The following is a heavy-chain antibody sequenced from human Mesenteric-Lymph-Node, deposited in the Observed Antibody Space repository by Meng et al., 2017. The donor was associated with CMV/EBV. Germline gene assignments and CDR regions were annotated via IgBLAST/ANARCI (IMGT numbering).Heavy chain of an antibody. J-gene: IGHJ5*02. D-gene: IGHD3-3*01. CDR2: IYRGGSST. V-gene: IGHV3-23*03. CDR1: FTNFA. Sequence: FTNFAMNWVRQAPGKGLEWVSIIYRGGSSTYYADSVKGRFTISRDDSNNTLYLQMNNLRADDTAVYYCAKGYYDFWSGYQNECFDPWGQGTLVTVSS. CDR3: AKGYYDFWSGYQNECFDP.